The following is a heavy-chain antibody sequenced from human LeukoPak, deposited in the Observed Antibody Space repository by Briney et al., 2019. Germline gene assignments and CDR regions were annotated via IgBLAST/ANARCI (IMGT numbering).Heavy chain of an antibody. CDR1: GFTFNTYG. J-gene: IGHJ4*02. V-gene: IGHV3-48*02. CDR2: ISHTGSAI. CDR3: VRASSWFWQYYFDY. D-gene: IGHD6-13*01. Sequence: GGSLRLSCAASGFTFNTYGINWVRQAPGKGLEWVSYISHTGSAIHYADSVKGRFTISRDNSKNTLYLQMNSLRDEDTALYYCVRASSWFWQYYFDYWGQGTLVTVSS.